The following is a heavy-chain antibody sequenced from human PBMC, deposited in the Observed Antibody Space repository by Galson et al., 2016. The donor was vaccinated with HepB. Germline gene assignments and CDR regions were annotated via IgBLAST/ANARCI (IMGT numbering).Heavy chain of an antibody. CDR2: INYSGRT. J-gene: IGHJ6*02. CDR3: ARVALVCGTATCYDYGMDV. D-gene: IGHD2-2*01. Sequence: TLSLTCAVHGDSFSGSSWSWIRQHPAKGLEWIGYINYSGRTHYNPSLKSRVTISIDTSENQFSLKLSSLTAADTAVYSCARVALVCGTATCYDYGMDVWGQGTTVTVSS. CDR1: GDSFSGSS. V-gene: IGHV4-34*09.